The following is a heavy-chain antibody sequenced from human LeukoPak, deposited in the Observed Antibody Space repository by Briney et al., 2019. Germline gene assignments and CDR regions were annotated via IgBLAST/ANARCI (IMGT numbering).Heavy chain of an antibody. CDR1: GGTFSSYA. CDR3: VKSSGSTSFDFDY. J-gene: IGHJ4*02. V-gene: IGHV1-69*05. Sequence: ASVKVSCKASGGTFSSYAISWVRQAPGQGLEWMGGIIPIFGTANYAQKFQGRVTITTDESTSTAYMELSSLRSEDTAVYYCVKSSGSTSFDFDYWGQGTLVTVSS. D-gene: IGHD2-2*01. CDR2: IIPIFGTA.